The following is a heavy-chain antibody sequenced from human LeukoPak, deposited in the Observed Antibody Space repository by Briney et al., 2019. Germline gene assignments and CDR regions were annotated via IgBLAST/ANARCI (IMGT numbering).Heavy chain of an antibody. CDR2: INWNGGST. J-gene: IGHJ4*02. V-gene: IGHV3-20*04. D-gene: IGHD3-16*01. CDR3: ANGPMITFGGLTEREFDY. Sequence: PGGSLRLSCAASGFTFDDYGMSWVRQAPGKGLEWVSGINWNGGSTGYADSVKGRFTISRDNAKNSLYLQMDSLRTEDTAVYYCANGPMITFGGLTEREFDYWGQGTLVTVSS. CDR1: GFTFDDYG.